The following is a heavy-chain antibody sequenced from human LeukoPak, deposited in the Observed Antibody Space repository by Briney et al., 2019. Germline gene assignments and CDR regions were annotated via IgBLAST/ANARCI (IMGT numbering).Heavy chain of an antibody. CDR3: ARVYLSYGDYDY. CDR2: TSAYNGNT. V-gene: IGHV1-18*01. D-gene: IGHD4-17*01. CDR1: GYTFTSYG. Sequence: ASVKVSCKASGYTFTSYGISWVRQAPGQGLEWMGWTSAYNGNTNYAQKLQGRVTVTTDTSTSTAYMELRSLRSDDTAVYYCARVYLSYGDYDYWGQGTLVTVSS. J-gene: IGHJ4*02.